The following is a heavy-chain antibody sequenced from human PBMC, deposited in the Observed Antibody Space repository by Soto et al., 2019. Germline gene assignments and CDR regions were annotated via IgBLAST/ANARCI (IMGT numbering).Heavy chain of an antibody. D-gene: IGHD6-19*01. CDR1: GFTFSSYG. CDR3: AKDLGSSGWYWSFDY. J-gene: IGHJ4*02. Sequence: QVQLVESGGGVVQPGRSLRLSCAASGFTFSSYGMHWVRQAPGKGLEWVAVISYDGSNKYYADSVKGRFTISRDNSKNTLYLQMNSLRADDTAVYYCAKDLGSSGWYWSFDYWGQGTLVTVSS. V-gene: IGHV3-30*18. CDR2: ISYDGSNK.